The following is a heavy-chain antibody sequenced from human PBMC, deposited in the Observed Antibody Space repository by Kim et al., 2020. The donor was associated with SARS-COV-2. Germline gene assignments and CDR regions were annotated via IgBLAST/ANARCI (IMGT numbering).Heavy chain of an antibody. J-gene: IGHJ4*02. CDR3: ARVRGSITIFGVVIHEFDY. CDR2: IYYSGST. V-gene: IGHV4-59*13. CDR1: GGSISSYY. D-gene: IGHD3-3*01. Sequence: SETLSLTCTVSGGSISSYYWSWIRQPPGKGLEWIGYIYYSGSTNYNPSLKSRVTISVDTSKNQFSLKLSSVTAADTAVYYCARVRGSITIFGVVIHEFDYWGRGTPVTVSS.